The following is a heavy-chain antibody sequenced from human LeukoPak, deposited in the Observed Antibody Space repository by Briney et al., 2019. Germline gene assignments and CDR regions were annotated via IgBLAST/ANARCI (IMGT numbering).Heavy chain of an antibody. CDR3: ARGGRYLTTRNCALDY. CDR1: GGSFSGYY. D-gene: IGHD4/OR15-4a*01. CDR2: INHSGST. Sequence: PSETLSLTCAVYGGSFSGYYWSWIRQPPGKGLEWIGEINHSGSTNYNPSLKSRVSISVDTSKNQFSLKLSSVTAADTAVYYCARGGRYLTTRNCALDYWGQGTLVTVSS. V-gene: IGHV4-34*01. J-gene: IGHJ4*02.